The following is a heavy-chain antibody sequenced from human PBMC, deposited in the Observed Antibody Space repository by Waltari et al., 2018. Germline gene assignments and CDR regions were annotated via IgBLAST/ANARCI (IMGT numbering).Heavy chain of an antibody. V-gene: IGHV4-34*01. CDR2: INHSGST. CDR3: ARGKGYYSNPNWFDP. J-gene: IGHJ5*02. CDR1: GGSFSGYY. D-gene: IGHD4-4*01. Sequence: QVQLQQWGAGLLKPSETLSLTCAVYGGSFSGYYWSWIRQPPGKGLEWIGEINHSGSTNYNPSLKSRVTISVDTSKNQFSLKLSSVTAADTAVYYCARGKGYYSNPNWFDPWGQGTLVTVSS.